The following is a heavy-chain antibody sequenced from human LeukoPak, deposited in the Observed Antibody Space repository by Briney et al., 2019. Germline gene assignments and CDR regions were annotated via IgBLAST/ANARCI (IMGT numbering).Heavy chain of an antibody. CDR2: ISYHGGNK. D-gene: IGHD2-2*01. CDR1: NFTFSTYT. V-gene: IGHV3-30-3*01. CDR3: ARDTYCTRTSCYLGATFDP. Sequence: GGSLRLSCVASNFTFSTYTTHWVRQAPGKGLEWVAVISYHGGNKYYADSVKGRFTISRDNSKNTLYLQMNSLRAEDTAVYYCARDTYCTRTSCYLGATFDPWGQGTLVTVSS. J-gene: IGHJ5*02.